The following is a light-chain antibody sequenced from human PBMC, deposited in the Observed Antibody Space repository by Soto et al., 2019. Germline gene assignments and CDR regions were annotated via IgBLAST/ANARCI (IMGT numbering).Light chain of an antibody. CDR1: QSVSRSY. J-gene: IGKJ5*01. CDR3: QQYGSSPPIT. V-gene: IGKV3-20*01. CDR2: GAS. Sequence: EIGLTQSPGTLSLSPGERATLSCRASQSVSRSYLAWYQQKPGQAPRLLIYGASSRATGIPDRFSGSGSGTDFTLTISRLELEDVAVYYCQQYGSSPPITFGQGTRLEIK.